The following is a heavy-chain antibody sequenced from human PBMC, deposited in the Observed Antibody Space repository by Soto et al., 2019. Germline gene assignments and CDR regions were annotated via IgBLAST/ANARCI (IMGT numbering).Heavy chain of an antibody. V-gene: IGHV1-18*01. Sequence: QVQLVQSGAEVKTPGASVKVSCKTTGYTFTSYHISWVRQAPGQGLEWMGWISAYNTNTNYAQKFQGRVTMTTDTLTSTAYMELRSLRSDDTAVYYCARDTPPTDYWGQGTLVTVSS. CDR2: ISAYNTNT. CDR3: ARDTPPTDY. CDR1: GYTFTSYH. J-gene: IGHJ4*02.